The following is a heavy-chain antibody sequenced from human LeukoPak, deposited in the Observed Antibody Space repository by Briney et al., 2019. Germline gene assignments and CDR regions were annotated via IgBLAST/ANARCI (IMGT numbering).Heavy chain of an antibody. J-gene: IGHJ4*02. CDR3: AKPSSGYGSFDS. Sequence: GGSLRLSCPASGFTFRSYAMSWVRQAPGKGLEWVSAISSSSTNTYYADSVKGRFTISRDNSKNTLYLQMNSLKAEDTAVYYCAKPSSGYGSFDSWGQGTQVTVSS. V-gene: IGHV3-23*01. CDR2: ISSSSTNT. CDR1: GFTFRSYA. D-gene: IGHD6-19*01.